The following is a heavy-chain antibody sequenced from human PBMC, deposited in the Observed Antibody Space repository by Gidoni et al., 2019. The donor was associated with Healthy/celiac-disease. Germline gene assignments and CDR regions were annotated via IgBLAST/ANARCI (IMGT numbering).Heavy chain of an antibody. CDR1: GYSFTRYW. D-gene: IGHD6-13*01. CDR2: SYPGDSAT. CDR3: ARRGSSRSSSYDY. Sequence: EVQLVQSGAEVKKPGESLKISCKGSGYSFTRYWIGWVSQMPGKGLEWMWISYPGDSATRYSPSFKGQVTISADNSISTAYLQWSSLKASDTAMYYCARRGSSRSSSYDYWGQGTLVTVSS. V-gene: IGHV5-51*03. J-gene: IGHJ4*02.